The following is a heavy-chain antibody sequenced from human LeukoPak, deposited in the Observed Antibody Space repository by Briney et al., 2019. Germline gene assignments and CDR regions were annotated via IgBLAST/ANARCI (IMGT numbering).Heavy chain of an antibody. D-gene: IGHD3-3*01. CDR2: INHSGST. J-gene: IGHJ4*02. CDR1: GGSISSYY. Sequence: SETLSLTCTVSGGSISSYYWSWIRQPPGKGLEWIGEINHSGSTNYNPSLKSRVTISVDTSKNQFSLKLSSVTAADTAVYYCARTRYDFWSGYQNWGQGTLVTVSS. V-gene: IGHV4-34*01. CDR3: ARTRYDFWSGYQN.